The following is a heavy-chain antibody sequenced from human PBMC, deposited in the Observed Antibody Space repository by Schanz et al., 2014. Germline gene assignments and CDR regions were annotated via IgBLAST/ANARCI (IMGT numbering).Heavy chain of an antibody. CDR1: GFNFNTYA. D-gene: IGHD2-21*01. Sequence: EVQLLESGGGLAQPGGSLRLACAASGFNFNTYAMSWVRQAPGKGLEWVSGLTEGGGGTYYTDAVKGRFTISRDSSKNTLYLQMNSLRADDTAVYYCAKSKSQLPLFDSWGQGTLVAVSS. J-gene: IGHJ4*02. CDR2: LTEGGGGT. V-gene: IGHV3-23*01. CDR3: AKSKSQLPLFDS.